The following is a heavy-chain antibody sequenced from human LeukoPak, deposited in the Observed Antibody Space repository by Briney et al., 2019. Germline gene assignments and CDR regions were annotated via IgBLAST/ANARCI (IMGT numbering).Heavy chain of an antibody. CDR2: IIPIFGTA. D-gene: IGHD3-16*01. Sequence: ASVQVSCKASGGTFSSYAISWVRQAPGQGLEWMGGIIPIFGTANYAQKFQGRVTITADESTSTAYMELSSLRSEDTAVYYCARDEIPYVWGSYFDYWGQGTLVTVSS. J-gene: IGHJ4*02. CDR3: ARDEIPYVWGSYFDY. V-gene: IGHV1-69*13. CDR1: GGTFSSYA.